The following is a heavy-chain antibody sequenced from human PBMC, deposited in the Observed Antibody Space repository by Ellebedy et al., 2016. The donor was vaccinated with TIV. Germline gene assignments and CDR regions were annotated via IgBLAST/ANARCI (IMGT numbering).Heavy chain of an antibody. Sequence: AAPVKVSCKASGYTFTSYDINWVRPATGQGLEWMGWMNPDSGNTAYAQKFQGRVSMTRNTSISTAYLELSNLRSDDTAVYYCARGIRMPSDYWGQGTLVTVSS. J-gene: IGHJ4*02. CDR3: ARGIRMPSDY. CDR2: MNPDSGNT. V-gene: IGHV1-8*01. CDR1: GYTFTSYD. D-gene: IGHD2-15*01.